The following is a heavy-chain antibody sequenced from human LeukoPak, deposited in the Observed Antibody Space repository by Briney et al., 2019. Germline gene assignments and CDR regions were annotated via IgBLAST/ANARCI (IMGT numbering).Heavy chain of an antibody. V-gene: IGHV3-20*01. Sequence: GGSTGYADSVKGRFTISRDNAKNSLYLQMNSLRAEDTALYHCARGVRGGSCYRGISCAFDIWGQGTMVTVSS. D-gene: IGHD2-15*01. CDR2: GGST. CDR3: ARGVRGGSCYRGISCAFDI. J-gene: IGHJ3*02.